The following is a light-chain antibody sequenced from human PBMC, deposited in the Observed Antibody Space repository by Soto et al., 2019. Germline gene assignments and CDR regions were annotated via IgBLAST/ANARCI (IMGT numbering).Light chain of an antibody. CDR3: QQYNNWWT. CDR1: QSVSSN. CDR2: GAS. J-gene: IGKJ1*01. Sequence: ASQSVSSNLAWYQQKPGQAPRLLIYGASTRATGIPARFSGSGSGTEFTLTISSLQSEDFAVYYCQQYNNWWTFGPGTKVDIK. V-gene: IGKV3-15*01.